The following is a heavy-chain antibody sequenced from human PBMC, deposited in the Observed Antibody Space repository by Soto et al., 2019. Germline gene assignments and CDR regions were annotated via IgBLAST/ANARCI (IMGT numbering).Heavy chain of an antibody. D-gene: IGHD3-22*01. CDR3: TSGLYDIGGVDY. J-gene: IGHJ4*02. CDR2: IKSKAYGGTT. Sequence: GGSLRLSCAASGFTFNNAWMNWVRQAPGKGLEWVGRIKSKAYGGTTDYAAPVKGRFTISRDDPKNTLYLQMSSLDTEDTAVYYCTSGLYDIGGVDYWGQGTLVTVSS. V-gene: IGHV3-15*07. CDR1: GFTFNNAW.